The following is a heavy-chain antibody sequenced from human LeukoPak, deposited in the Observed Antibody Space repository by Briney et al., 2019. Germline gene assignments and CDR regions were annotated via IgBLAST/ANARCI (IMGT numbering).Heavy chain of an antibody. J-gene: IGHJ3*02. D-gene: IGHD6-13*01. Sequence: KLGESLQISCKGSGSIFTSYWMGWGRQLPGKGVEWMGIIYPGHSDPRYRPSFQGHVTISADNSISTAYLQWSSLKASDTAMYYCARQSSSWYADAFDIWGQGTMVTVSS. CDR3: ARQSSSWYADAFDI. CDR1: GSIFTSYW. V-gene: IGHV5-51*01. CDR2: IYPGHSDP.